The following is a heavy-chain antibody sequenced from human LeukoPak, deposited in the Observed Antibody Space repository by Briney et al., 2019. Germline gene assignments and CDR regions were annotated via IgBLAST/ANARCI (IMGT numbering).Heavy chain of an antibody. CDR2: IKQDGSET. Sequence: PGGSRRLSCAASGFKLSTYWMSWVRQALGKGLEWVANIKQDGSETYYVDSVKGRFSISRDNAKNSLYLQMNSLRAEDTAVYYCARVVATTYYYYMDVWGKGTTVTIPS. CDR3: ARVVATTYYYYMDV. V-gene: IGHV3-7*01. D-gene: IGHD5-12*01. J-gene: IGHJ6*03. CDR1: GFKLSTYW.